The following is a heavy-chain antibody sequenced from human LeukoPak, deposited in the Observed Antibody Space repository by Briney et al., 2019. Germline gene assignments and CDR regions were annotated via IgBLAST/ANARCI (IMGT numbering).Heavy chain of an antibody. Sequence: GSLRLSCAAPGFTFSSYAMSWVRQAPGEGLEWVSAISGSGGSTYYADSVKGRFTISRDNSKNTLYLQMNSLRAEDTAVYYCAKDLGGLTIPRAFDIWGQGTMVTVSS. CDR2: ISGSGGST. CDR3: AKDLGGLTIPRAFDI. D-gene: IGHD3-3*01. V-gene: IGHV3-23*01. J-gene: IGHJ3*02. CDR1: GFTFSSYA.